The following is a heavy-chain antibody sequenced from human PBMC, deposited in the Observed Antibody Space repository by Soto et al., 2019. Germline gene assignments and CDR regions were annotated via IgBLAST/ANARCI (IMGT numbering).Heavy chain of an antibody. V-gene: IGHV3-33*01. Sequence: GGSLRLSCAASGFTFGTYAMHWVRQAPGKGLEWVAVIYYDGSNRYYGDAVKGRFTISRDNSKSTLYLQMSSLRAEDTAVYYCAISPTLVSVAATPAFDYWGQGTLDTVSS. J-gene: IGHJ4*02. CDR1: GFTFGTYA. CDR3: AISPTLVSVAATPAFDY. D-gene: IGHD2-15*01. CDR2: IYYDGSNR.